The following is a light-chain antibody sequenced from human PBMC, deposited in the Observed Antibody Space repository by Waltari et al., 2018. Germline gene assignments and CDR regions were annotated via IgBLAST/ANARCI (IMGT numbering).Light chain of an antibody. CDR1: SSNIGSHT. V-gene: IGLV1-44*01. CDR3: AAWDDSLNGRV. CDR2: SNN. J-gene: IGLJ3*02. Sequence: QSVLPQPPSASGTPGQRVTIPCSGSSSNIGSHTVTWYQQLPGTAPKLLIYSNNQRPSGVPDRFSGSKSGTSASLAISGLQSEDEADYYCAAWDDSLNGRVFGGGTKLTVL.